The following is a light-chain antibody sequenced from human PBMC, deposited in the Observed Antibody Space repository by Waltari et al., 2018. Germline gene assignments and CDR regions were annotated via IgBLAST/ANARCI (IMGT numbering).Light chain of an antibody. CDR2: QTR. V-gene: IGLV3-1*01. J-gene: IGLJ2*01. Sequence: SYEVTQPPSVSVSPGQTANITCSGDKLGDKYARWYQKKPGQSPVMVIYQTRKRPSGIPERFSGSNSGNTATLTISGTQAMDEADYYCQAWDISTDVVFGGGTKLTVL. CDR3: QAWDISTDVV. CDR1: KLGDKY.